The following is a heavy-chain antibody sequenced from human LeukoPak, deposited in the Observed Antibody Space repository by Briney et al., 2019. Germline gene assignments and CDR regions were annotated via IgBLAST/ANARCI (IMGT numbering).Heavy chain of an antibody. D-gene: IGHD5-18*01. CDR1: GFTFSSYS. CDR2: TCSASSYI. Sequence: PRESLRLSCAASGFTFSSYSMNWVRQAPGKGLEWVSSTCSASSYIYYADSVKGRFTISRDNAKNSLYLQMNSLRAEDTAMYYCARLVWDTTMADGDIDSWGQGTLLIVSS. J-gene: IGHJ4*02. V-gene: IGHV3-21*01. CDR3: ARLVWDTTMADGDIDS.